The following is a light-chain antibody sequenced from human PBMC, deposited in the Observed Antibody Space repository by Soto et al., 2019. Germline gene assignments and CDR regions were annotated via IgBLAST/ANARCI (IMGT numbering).Light chain of an antibody. CDR1: QGISNY. CDR3: QEFNSASIT. Sequence: DIQLTQSPSSLSASVGDRVTITCRASQGISNYLAGYQQKPGKVPKLLVYAASKLHSGVPTRFSGSGSGTDFALTISGLQPDDVATYYCQEFNSASITFGQGTRLEI. J-gene: IGKJ5*01. CDR2: AAS. V-gene: IGKV1-27*01.